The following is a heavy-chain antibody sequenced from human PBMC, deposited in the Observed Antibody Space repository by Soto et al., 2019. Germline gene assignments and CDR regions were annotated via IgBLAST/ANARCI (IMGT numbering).Heavy chain of an antibody. D-gene: IGHD3-22*01. Sequence: GASVKVSCKASGYTFTGYYMHWVRQAPLQGLEWMVCINPNSGGTNYAQKFQGRVTMTRDTSISTAYMELSRLRSDDTAVYYCARGSGGYYPRSEPWGQGTMVTVSS. J-gene: IGHJ5*02. CDR2: INPNSGGT. CDR3: ARGSGGYYPRSEP. V-gene: IGHV1-2*02. CDR1: GYTFTGYY.